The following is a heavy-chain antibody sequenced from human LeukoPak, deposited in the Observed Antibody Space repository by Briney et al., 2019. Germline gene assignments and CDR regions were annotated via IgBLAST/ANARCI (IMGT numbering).Heavy chain of an antibody. CDR3: ARGVDYGDFVFDY. J-gene: IGHJ4*02. V-gene: IGHV1-69*06. Sequence: ASVKVSCKASGGTFSSYAISWVRQAPGQGLEWMGGIIPIFGTANYAQKFQGRVTITADKSTSTAYMELSRLRSDDTAVYYCARGVDYGDFVFDYWGQGTLVTVSS. D-gene: IGHD4-17*01. CDR1: GGTFSSYA. CDR2: IIPIFGTA.